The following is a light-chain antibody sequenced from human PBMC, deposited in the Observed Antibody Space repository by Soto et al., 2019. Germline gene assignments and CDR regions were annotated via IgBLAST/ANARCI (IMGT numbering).Light chain of an antibody. CDR3: AAWDDSLSAPVGGVV. Sequence: QSVLTQPPSASGTPGQRVTISCSGSSSNIGSTYVYWYQQLPGTAPKLLIYRNNQRPSGVPDRFSGSKSGTSASRAISGLRSEDEAEYYCAAWDDSLSAPVGGVVFGGGTKLTVL. V-gene: IGLV1-47*01. CDR1: SSNIGSTY. J-gene: IGLJ2*01. CDR2: RNN.